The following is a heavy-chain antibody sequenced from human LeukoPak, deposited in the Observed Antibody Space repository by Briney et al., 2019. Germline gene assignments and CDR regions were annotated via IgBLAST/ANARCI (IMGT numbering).Heavy chain of an antibody. CDR1: GDSITTHY. D-gene: IGHD1-7*01. J-gene: IGHJ3*01. CDR3: ARDRRRELVHAFDV. V-gene: IGHV4-59*11. Sequence: SETLSLTRTVSGDSITTHYWSWIRQPPGKGLEWIGYVHYTDSPNFNPSLKSRVTISLDTSKNQFSLKLTSVTAADAAVYYCARDRRRELVHAFDVWGRGTMVTVSS. CDR2: VHYTDSP.